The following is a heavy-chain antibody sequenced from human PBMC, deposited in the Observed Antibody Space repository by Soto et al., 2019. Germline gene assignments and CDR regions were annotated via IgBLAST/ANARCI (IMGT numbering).Heavy chain of an antibody. Sequence: SETLSLTCAVSGGSISSGGYSWSWIRQPPGKGLEWIGYIYHSGSTYYNPSLKSRVTISVGRSKNQSSLKLSSVTAADTAVYYCASEYSSGPYYFDYWGQGTLVTVSS. V-gene: IGHV4-30-2*01. CDR3: ASEYSSGPYYFDY. D-gene: IGHD3-22*01. CDR2: IYHSGST. J-gene: IGHJ4*02. CDR1: GGSISSGGYS.